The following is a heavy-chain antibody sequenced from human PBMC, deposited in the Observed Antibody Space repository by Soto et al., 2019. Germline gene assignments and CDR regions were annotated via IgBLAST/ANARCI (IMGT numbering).Heavy chain of an antibody. J-gene: IGHJ6*03. CDR3: ASSQYYDFRSGYRDYFMDV. V-gene: IGHV4-59*01. CDR2: IYYSGST. D-gene: IGHD3-3*01. CDR1: GGSISSYY. Sequence: SETLSLTCTVSGGSISSYYWSWIRLPPGKGLEWIGYIYYSGSTNYNPSLKSRVTISVDTSKNQFSLKLSSVTAADTAVYYCASSQYYDFRSGYRDYFMDVWGKGTTVTVSS.